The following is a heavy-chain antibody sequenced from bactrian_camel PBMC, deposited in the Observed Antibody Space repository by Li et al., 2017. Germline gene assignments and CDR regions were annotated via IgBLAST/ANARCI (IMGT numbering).Heavy chain of an antibody. Sequence: HVQLVESGGGSVQPGGSLNLSCAATGKTNVLNCMGWFRQAPGKEREGVATIDIDGSTAYADSVKGRFTISRDKSKNTLYLQMNNLKPEDTAMYYCTAEGGCSWANFKADFGYWDQGTQVTVS. D-gene: IGHD2*01. CDR1: GKTNVLNC. J-gene: IGHJ6*01. CDR3: TAEGGCSWANFKADFGY. V-gene: IGHV3S53*01. CDR2: IDIDGST.